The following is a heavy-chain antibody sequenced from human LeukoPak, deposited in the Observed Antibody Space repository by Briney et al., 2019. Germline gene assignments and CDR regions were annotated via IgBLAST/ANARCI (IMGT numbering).Heavy chain of an antibody. CDR1: GFTFNKYA. CDR3: AKIPYGDYVLDYYYYMDV. CDR2: IAGTGGST. D-gene: IGHD4-17*01. Sequence: GGSLRLSCAASGFTFNKYAMNWVRQPPGKGLEWVSSIAGTGGSTYYADSVKGRFTISRDNSKNTLYLQMNSLRAEDTAVYYCAKIPYGDYVLDYYYYMDVWGKGTTVTISS. J-gene: IGHJ6*03. V-gene: IGHV3-23*01.